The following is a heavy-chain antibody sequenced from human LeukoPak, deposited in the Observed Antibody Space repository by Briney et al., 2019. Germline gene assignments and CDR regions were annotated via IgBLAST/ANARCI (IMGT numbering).Heavy chain of an antibody. J-gene: IGHJ4*01. V-gene: IGHV3-21*06. CDR1: GFTFNTFH. CDR3: ARASGGWDLDY. CDR2: ITSSGTYI. D-gene: IGHD1-26*01. Sequence: GSLRLSCAASGFTFNTFHMNWVRQAPGKGLEWVSSITSSGTYITYADSVQGRFTISRDNAKNSLYLQMNSLRVDDTALYYCARASGGWDLDYWGHGTLVTVSS.